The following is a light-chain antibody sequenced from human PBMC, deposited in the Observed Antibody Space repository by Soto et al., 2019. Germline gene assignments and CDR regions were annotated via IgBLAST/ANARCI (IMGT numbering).Light chain of an antibody. CDR3: QERSHWPSLT. CDR2: DAT. V-gene: IGKV3-11*01. CDR1: QSISKY. Sequence: VLTQSPATLSLSPGEGASLSCRASQSISKYLAWYQQKPGQAPRLLIYDATNRATGIPARFSGRGYGTDFTLTISSLEPEDFAVYFCQERSHWPSLTFGGGTKVEI. J-gene: IGKJ4*01.